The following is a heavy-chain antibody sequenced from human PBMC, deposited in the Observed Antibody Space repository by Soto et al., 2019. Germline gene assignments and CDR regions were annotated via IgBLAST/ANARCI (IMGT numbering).Heavy chain of an antibody. CDR2: LYYGGST. CDR3: ARVRHGWTFFDY. V-gene: IGHV4-59*02. J-gene: IGHJ4*02. D-gene: IGHD6-19*01. CDR1: GGSVSSFF. Sequence: QMQLQESGPGLVRPSETLSLTCTVSGGSVSSFFWSWIRQPPGRGLEWIGYLYYGGSTHYSPSLKSRVTISVDTSQNQFSLNLMSVTAADTAIYYCARVRHGWTFFDYWSQGTLVTVSS.